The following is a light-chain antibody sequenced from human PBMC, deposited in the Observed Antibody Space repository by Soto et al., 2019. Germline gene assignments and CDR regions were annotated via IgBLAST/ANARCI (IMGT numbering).Light chain of an antibody. V-gene: IGLV1-40*01. Sequence: QSVLTQPPSVSGAPGQRVTISCTGISSPIGADYDVHWYQQFPGTAPKLLIYGNTNRPSGVPDRFSGSKSGTSASLAITGLQAEDEADYYCQSYDNSVSGYVFGTWTKLTVL. CDR2: GNT. CDR3: QSYDNSVSGYV. J-gene: IGLJ1*01. CDR1: SSPIGADYD.